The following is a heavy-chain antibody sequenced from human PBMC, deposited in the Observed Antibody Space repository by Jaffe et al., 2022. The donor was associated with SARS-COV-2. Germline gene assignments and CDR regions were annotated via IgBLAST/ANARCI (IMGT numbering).Heavy chain of an antibody. CDR1: GFTFSSHW. Sequence: EVQLVESGGGLVQPGGSLRLSCEASGFTFSSHWMSWVRQAPGKGLEWVANIKQDGTMENYVDSVKGRFTISRDNAKKSLSLQMNSLRAEDAAVYYCVREGLGSGRILDRWGQGTLVTVSS. CDR2: IKQDGTME. J-gene: IGHJ5*02. D-gene: IGHD3-10*01. V-gene: IGHV3-7*03. CDR3: VREGLGSGRILDR.